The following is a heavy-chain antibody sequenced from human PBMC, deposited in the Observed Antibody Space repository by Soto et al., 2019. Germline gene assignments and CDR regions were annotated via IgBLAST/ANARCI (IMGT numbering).Heavy chain of an antibody. J-gene: IGHJ6*02. CDR2: IDPSDSYT. Sequence: LGESLKISCKGSGYSFTSYWISWVRQMPGKGLEWMGRIDPSDSYTNYSPSFQGHVTISADKSISTAYLQWSSLKASDTAMYYCARHGGDKRNLPSYGMDVWGQGTTVTVSS. V-gene: IGHV5-10-1*01. CDR1: GYSFTSYW. CDR3: ARHGGDKRNLPSYGMDV. D-gene: IGHD3-16*01.